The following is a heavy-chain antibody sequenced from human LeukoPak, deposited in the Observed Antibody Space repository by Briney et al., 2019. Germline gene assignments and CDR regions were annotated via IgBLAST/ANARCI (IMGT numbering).Heavy chain of an antibody. Sequence: GGSLRLSCAASGFTFSSYWMHWVRQAPGKGLVWVSRINGDGTSTDYADSVKGRFSISRDNAENTLYLQMNSLRSEDTAVYYCAKEPHSDYSDHTDSFDIWGQGTMVTVSS. D-gene: IGHD4-17*01. CDR2: INGDGTST. V-gene: IGHV3-74*01. CDR3: AKEPHSDYSDHTDSFDI. CDR1: GFTFSSYW. J-gene: IGHJ3*02.